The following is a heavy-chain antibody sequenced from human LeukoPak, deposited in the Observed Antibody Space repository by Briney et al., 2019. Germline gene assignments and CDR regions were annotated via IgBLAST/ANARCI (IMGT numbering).Heavy chain of an antibody. CDR1: DYTFSSHG. J-gene: IGHJ4*02. Sequence: ASVKVSCKASDYTFSSHGISWVRQAPGQGLEWMGWISTSYGNTNYAQKFQGRVTMTTDTSTSTAFMELSSLRSEDTAVYYCAREGAAADYYFDYWGQGTLVTVSS. CDR3: AREGAAADYYFDY. D-gene: IGHD6-13*01. CDR2: ISTSYGNT. V-gene: IGHV1-18*01.